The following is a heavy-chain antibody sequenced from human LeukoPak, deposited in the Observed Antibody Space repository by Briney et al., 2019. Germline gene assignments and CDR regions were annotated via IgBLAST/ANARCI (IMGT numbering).Heavy chain of an antibody. CDR2: INPNSGGT. CDR3: ARHPTYGGAIDY. V-gene: IGHV1-2*02. J-gene: IGHJ4*02. Sequence: ASVKVSCKASGYTFTGYYMHWVRQAPGQGLEWMGWINPNSGGTKYAQKLLGRVTVTRDTSISTAYMQLSRLRSDDTAVYYCARHPTYGGAIDYWGQGTLVTVSS. CDR1: GYTFTGYY. D-gene: IGHD4-23*01.